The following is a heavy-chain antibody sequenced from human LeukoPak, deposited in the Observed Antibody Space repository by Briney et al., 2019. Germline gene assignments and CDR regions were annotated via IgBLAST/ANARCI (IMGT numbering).Heavy chain of an antibody. V-gene: IGHV3-7*01. CDR1: GFTFSSYW. J-gene: IGHJ6*02. D-gene: IGHD1-26*01. CDR2: INQDGSEK. CDR3: ARDRIVGTNYLGYGMDV. Sequence: GGSLRLSCAASGFTFSSYWMSWVRQAPGKGLEWVANINQDGSEKYFEDSVKGRFTISRDNAKNSLYLQMNTLRVEDSAVYYCARDRIVGTNYLGYGMDVWGRGTTVTVSS.